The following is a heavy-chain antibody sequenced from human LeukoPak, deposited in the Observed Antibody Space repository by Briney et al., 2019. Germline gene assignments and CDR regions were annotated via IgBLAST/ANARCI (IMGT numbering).Heavy chain of an antibody. V-gene: IGHV3-30-3*01. Sequence: PGGSLRLSCAASGFTFSSYAMHWVRQAPGKGLEWVAVTSYDGNNKYYADSVKGRFTISRDNSKNTLYLQMNSLRAEDTAVYYCARASFDGSGYFFYPPDYWGQGTLVTVSS. CDR3: ARASFDGSGYFFYPPDY. CDR1: GFTFSSYA. J-gene: IGHJ4*02. CDR2: TSYDGNNK. D-gene: IGHD3-22*01.